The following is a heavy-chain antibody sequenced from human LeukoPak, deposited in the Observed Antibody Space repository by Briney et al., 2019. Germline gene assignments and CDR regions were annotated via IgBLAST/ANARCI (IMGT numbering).Heavy chain of an antibody. Sequence: SETLSLTCAVYGGSFSGYYWSWIRQHPGKGLEWIGYIYYSGSTYYNPSLKSRVTISVDTSKNQFSLKLSSVTAADTAVYYCASQLGPGGTAMVYYFDYWGQGPLVTVSS. V-gene: IGHV4-31*11. CDR3: ASQLGPGGTAMVYYFDY. D-gene: IGHD5-18*01. CDR2: IYYSGST. CDR1: GGSFSGYY. J-gene: IGHJ4*02.